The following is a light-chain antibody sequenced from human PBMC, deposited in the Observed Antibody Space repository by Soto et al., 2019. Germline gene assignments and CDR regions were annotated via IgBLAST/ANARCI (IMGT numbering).Light chain of an antibody. CDR1: SSDVGAYNY. CDR2: EVT. J-gene: IGLJ3*02. V-gene: IGLV2-8*01. CDR3: SSFASSNTWV. Sequence: QSALTQHPSASGSPGQSVTISCTGTSSDVGAYNYVSWYQQHAGKAPKLVIYEVTKRPSGVPDRFSGSKSANTASLTVSWLQAEDEADYYCSSFASSNTWVFGGGTKVTVL.